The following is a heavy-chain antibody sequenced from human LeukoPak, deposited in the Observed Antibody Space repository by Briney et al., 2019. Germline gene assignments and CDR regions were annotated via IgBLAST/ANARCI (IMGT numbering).Heavy chain of an antibody. V-gene: IGHV1-2*06. CDR1: GYTFTGYY. Sequence: ASVKVSCKASGYTFTGYYIHWVRQAPGQGLEWRGRINPNSGGTNYAQKFQGRVTMTRDTSISTAYMELSRLRSDDTAVYYCARDLDILTGYLNWFDPWGQGTLVTVSS. J-gene: IGHJ5*02. D-gene: IGHD3-9*01. CDR2: INPNSGGT. CDR3: ARDLDILTGYLNWFDP.